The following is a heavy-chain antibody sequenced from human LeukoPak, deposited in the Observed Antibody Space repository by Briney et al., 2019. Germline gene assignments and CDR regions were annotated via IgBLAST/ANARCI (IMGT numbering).Heavy chain of an antibody. CDR3: ARDPRRRYYYDSSDQGAFDI. D-gene: IGHD3-22*01. V-gene: IGHV3-66*02. J-gene: IGHJ3*02. Sequence: PGGSLRLSCAASGFTVSSNYMSWVRQAPGKGLEWVSVIYSGGSTYYADSVEGRFTISRDNSKNTLYLQMNSLRAEDTAVYYCARDPRRRYYYDSSDQGAFDIWGQGTMVTVSS. CDR2: IYSGGST. CDR1: GFTVSSNY.